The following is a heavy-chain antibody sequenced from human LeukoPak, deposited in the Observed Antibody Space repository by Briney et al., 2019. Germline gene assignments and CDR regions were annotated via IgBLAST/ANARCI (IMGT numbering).Heavy chain of an antibody. J-gene: IGHJ4*02. D-gene: IGHD3-22*01. CDR1: GFTFSSYA. CDR2: ITYDGINK. CDR3: ARDYGSSGYYFDY. Sequence: GGSLRLSCAASGFTFSSYAMHWVRQAPGKGLEWVAVITYDGINKYYADSVKGRFTISRDNSKNTLYLQMISLRAEDTALYYCARDYGSSGYYFDYWGQGTLVTVSS. V-gene: IGHV3-30-3*01.